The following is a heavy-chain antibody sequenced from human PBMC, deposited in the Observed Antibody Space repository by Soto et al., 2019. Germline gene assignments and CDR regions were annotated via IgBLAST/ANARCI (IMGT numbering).Heavy chain of an antibody. D-gene: IGHD2-8*01. J-gene: IGHJ5*02. Sequence: SVKVSCKASGGTFSSYSISWVRQAPGQGLEWMGGIIPIFGTANYAQKFQGRVTITADESTSTAYMELSSLRSEDTAVYYCARSGLGYCTNGVCYRFDPWGQGTLVTVSS. CDR1: GGTFSSYS. CDR2: IIPIFGTA. V-gene: IGHV1-69*13. CDR3: ARSGLGYCTNGVCYRFDP.